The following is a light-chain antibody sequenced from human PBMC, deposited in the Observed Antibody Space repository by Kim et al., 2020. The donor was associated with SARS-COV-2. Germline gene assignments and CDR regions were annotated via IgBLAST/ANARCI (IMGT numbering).Light chain of an antibody. CDR1: SSNIGGNT. V-gene: IGLV1-44*01. J-gene: IGLJ3*02. CDR3: ATWDDRLKGVV. Sequence: GQRVTMSCTGSSSNIGGNTVTWYQQFPGTAPKVVISRNYERPSGLSDRFSGSKSGTSASLAISGLQSEDEADYYCATWDDRLKGVVFGGGTRLTVL. CDR2: RNY.